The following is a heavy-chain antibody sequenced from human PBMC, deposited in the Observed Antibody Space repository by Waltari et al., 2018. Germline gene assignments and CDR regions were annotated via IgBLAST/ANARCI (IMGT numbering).Heavy chain of an antibody. CDR3: ARENSGSYGMDV. J-gene: IGHJ6*02. Sequence: QVQLVESGGGVVQPGRSLRLSCAASGFTFSIYAMHWVRQAPGKGLEWVAVISYDGSNKYYADSGKGRFTISRDNAKNTLYLQMNSLRAEDTAVYYCARENSGSYGMDVWGQGTTVTVSS. D-gene: IGHD1-26*01. V-gene: IGHV3-30-3*01. CDR2: ISYDGSNK. CDR1: GFTFSIYA.